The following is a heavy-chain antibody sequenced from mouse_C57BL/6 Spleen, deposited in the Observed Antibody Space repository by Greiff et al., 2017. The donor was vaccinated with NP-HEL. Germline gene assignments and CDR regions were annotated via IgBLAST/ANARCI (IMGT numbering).Heavy chain of an antibody. CDR1: GYTFTSYW. D-gene: IGHD1-1*01. Sequence: QVQLQQPGAELVMPGASVKLSCKASGYTFTSYWMHWVKQRPGQGLEWIGEIDPSDSYTNYNQKFKGKSTLTVDKSSSTAYMQLSSLTSEDSAVYYCARGGIYYPRGDFDVWGTGTTVTVSS. CDR2: IDPSDSYT. V-gene: IGHV1-69*01. J-gene: IGHJ1*03. CDR3: ARGGIYYPRGDFDV.